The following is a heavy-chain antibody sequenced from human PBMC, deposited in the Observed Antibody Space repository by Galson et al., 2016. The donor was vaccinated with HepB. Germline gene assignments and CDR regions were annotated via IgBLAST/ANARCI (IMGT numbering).Heavy chain of an antibody. J-gene: IGHJ4*02. CDR1: GYIFSSYA. V-gene: IGHV1-2*04. Sequence: SVKVSCKASGYIFSSYAIHWVRQAPGQGLEWMGWINPNSGGTNYAQKFKGWVTMTRDTSISTAFMELSRLRSDDTAVYYCARDRGSTWSGPDYWGQGMLVTVSS. CDR3: ARDRGSTWSGPDY. CDR2: INPNSGGT. D-gene: IGHD6-13*01.